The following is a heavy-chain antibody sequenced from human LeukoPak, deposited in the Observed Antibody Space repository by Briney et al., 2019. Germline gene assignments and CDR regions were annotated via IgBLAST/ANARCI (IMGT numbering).Heavy chain of an antibody. V-gene: IGHV3-66*01. CDR3: ARCGSSGWYFGRSTGPFDY. CDR1: GFTVSSNY. CDR2: IYSGGST. J-gene: IGHJ4*02. D-gene: IGHD6-19*01. Sequence: GGSLRLSCAASGFTVSSNYMSWVRQAPGKGLEWVSVIYSGGSTYYADSVKGRFTTSRDNSKNTLYLQMNSLRAEDTAVYYCARCGSSGWYFGRSTGPFDYWGQGTLVTVSS.